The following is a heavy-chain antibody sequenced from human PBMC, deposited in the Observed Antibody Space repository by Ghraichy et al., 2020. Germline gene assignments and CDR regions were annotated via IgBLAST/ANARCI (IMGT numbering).Heavy chain of an antibody. CDR2: IYTSGST. Sequence: SETLSLTCTVSGGSISSYYWSWIRQPAGKGLEWIGRIYTSGSTNYNPSLKSRVTMSVDTSKNQFSLKLSSVTAADTAVYYCARVRRYSGWYEGYFDYWGQGTLVTVSS. CDR1: GGSISSYY. V-gene: IGHV4-4*07. D-gene: IGHD6-19*01. J-gene: IGHJ4*02. CDR3: ARVRRYSGWYEGYFDY.